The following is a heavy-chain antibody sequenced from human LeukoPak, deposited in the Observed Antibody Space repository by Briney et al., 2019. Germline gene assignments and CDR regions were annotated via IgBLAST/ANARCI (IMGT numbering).Heavy chain of an antibody. CDR3: AREGIAAAGTVVPFDP. V-gene: IGHV1-69*05. D-gene: IGHD6-13*01. Sequence: GSSVKVSCKASVGTFSSYAISWVRQAPGQGLEWMGRIIPIFGTANYAQKFQGRVTITTDESTSTAYMELSSLRSEDTAVYYCAREGIAAAGTVVPFDPWGQGTLVTVSS. CDR2: IIPIFGTA. J-gene: IGHJ5*02. CDR1: VGTFSSYA.